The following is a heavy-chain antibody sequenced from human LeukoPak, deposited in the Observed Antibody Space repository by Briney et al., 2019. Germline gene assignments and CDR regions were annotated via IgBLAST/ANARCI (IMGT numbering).Heavy chain of an antibody. CDR2: IDYTGNT. Sequence: SETLSLTCTVSGGSFSTYYWSWIRQPPGMGLEWIGYIDYTGNTNYKPSLKSRVTISIDTSKNQLSLKMSSVTAADTAVYYCARGASAPFYDSSGFYSYYYGVDLWGQGTTVTVSS. CDR1: GGSFSTYY. D-gene: IGHD3-22*01. V-gene: IGHV4-59*01. J-gene: IGHJ6*02. CDR3: ARGASAPFYDSSGFYSYYYGVDL.